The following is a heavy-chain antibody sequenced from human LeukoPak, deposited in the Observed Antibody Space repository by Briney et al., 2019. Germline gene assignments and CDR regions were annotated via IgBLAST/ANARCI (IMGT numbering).Heavy chain of an antibody. CDR2: ISGSDGRT. V-gene: IGHV3-23*01. J-gene: IGHJ2*01. Sequence: GGSLRLSCTASGFTFSTYAMSWVRQAPGKGLEWVSGISGSDGRTFYTDSVKGRFTISRDNSKNTLYLQMNSLTAEDTAVYYCAKVRDWYFGLWGRGTLVTVTS. CDR3: AKVRDWYFGL. CDR1: GFTFSTYA.